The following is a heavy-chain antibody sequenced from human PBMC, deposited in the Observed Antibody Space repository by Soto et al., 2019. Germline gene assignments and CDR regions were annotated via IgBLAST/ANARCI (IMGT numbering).Heavy chain of an antibody. V-gene: IGHV4-59*01. Sequence: SETLSLTCTVSGGPISGYYWSWIRQPPGKRLEWIGYMYNAGSTVYNPPFKSRVTISVDTSKNQFSLKLNSVTAADTAVYYCARDLWGYCGTDCYPLDVWGQGTTVTV. CDR2: MYNAGST. D-gene: IGHD2-21*02. CDR3: ARDLWGYCGTDCYPLDV. CDR1: GGPISGYY. J-gene: IGHJ6*02.